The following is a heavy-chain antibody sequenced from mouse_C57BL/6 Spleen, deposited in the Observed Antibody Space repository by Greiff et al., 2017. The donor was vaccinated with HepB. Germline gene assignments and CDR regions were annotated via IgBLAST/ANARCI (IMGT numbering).Heavy chain of an antibody. Sequence: QVQLQQSGAELAKPGASVKLSCKASGYTFTSYWMHWVKQRPGQGLEWIGYINPSSGYTKYNQKFKDKATLTADKSSSTAYMQLSSLTYEDSAVYYCASGRLDYGYDERLAYWGQGTLVTVSA. CDR3: ASGRLDYGYDERLAY. CDR1: GYTFTSYW. CDR2: INPSSGYT. D-gene: IGHD2-2*01. V-gene: IGHV1-7*01. J-gene: IGHJ3*01.